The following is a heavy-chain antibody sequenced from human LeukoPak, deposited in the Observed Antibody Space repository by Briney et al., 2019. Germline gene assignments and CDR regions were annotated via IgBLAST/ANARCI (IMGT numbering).Heavy chain of an antibody. CDR1: GFTFSSSTFGSYT. V-gene: IGHV3-21*01. Sequence: PGGSLKLSCKTCGFTFSSSTFGSYTMNWFRQAPGKGLEWVSSISSTGTYIYYTDSVKGRFTISRDIANSLLYLQMNSLRADDTAVYYCARDLDYSTGFDYWGQGTLVTVSS. J-gene: IGHJ4*02. D-gene: IGHD4-11*01. CDR3: ARDLDYSTGFDY. CDR2: ISSTGTYI.